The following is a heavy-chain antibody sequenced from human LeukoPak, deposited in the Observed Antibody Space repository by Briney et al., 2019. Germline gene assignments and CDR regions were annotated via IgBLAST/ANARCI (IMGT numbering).Heavy chain of an antibody. V-gene: IGHV3-30*02. Sequence: GRSLRLSCAASGFTFSSYGMHWVRQAPGKGLEWVAFIRYDGSNKYYADSVKGRFTISRDNSKNTLYLQMNSLRAEDTAVYYCAKDLYLRFLDPYYMDVWGKGTTVTVS. CDR1: GFTFSSYG. CDR3: AKDLYLRFLDPYYMDV. CDR2: IRYDGSNK. J-gene: IGHJ6*03. D-gene: IGHD3-3*01.